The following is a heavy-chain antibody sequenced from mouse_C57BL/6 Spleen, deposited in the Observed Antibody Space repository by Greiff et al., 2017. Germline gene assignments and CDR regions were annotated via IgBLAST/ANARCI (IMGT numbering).Heavy chain of an antibody. CDR3: TTGDYDYDLFAY. Sequence: EVKLMESGAELVRPGASVKLSCTASGFNIKDDYMHWVKQRPEQGLEWIGWIDPENGDTEYASKFQGKATITADTSSNTAYLQLSSLTSEDTAVYYCTTGDYDYDLFAYWGQGTLVTVSA. CDR1: GFNIKDDY. V-gene: IGHV14-4*01. CDR2: IDPENGDT. J-gene: IGHJ3*01. D-gene: IGHD2-4*01.